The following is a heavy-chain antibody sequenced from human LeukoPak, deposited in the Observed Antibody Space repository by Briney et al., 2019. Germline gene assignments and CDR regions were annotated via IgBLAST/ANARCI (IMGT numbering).Heavy chain of an antibody. V-gene: IGHV3-30*04. Sequence: GGSLRLSYAASGFTFSSYAMHWVRQAPGKGLEWVAVISYDGSNKYYADSVKGRFTISRDNSKNTLYLQMNSLRAEDTAIYYCAATRVCGGVLLRPNCLYFEDWGQGTLVTVSS. CDR2: ISYDGSNK. D-gene: IGHD3-10*01. CDR3: AATRVCGGVLLRPNCLYFED. J-gene: IGHJ4*02. CDR1: GFTFSSYA.